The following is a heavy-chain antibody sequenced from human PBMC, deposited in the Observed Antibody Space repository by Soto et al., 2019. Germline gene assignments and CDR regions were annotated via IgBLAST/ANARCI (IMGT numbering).Heavy chain of an antibody. J-gene: IGHJ6*02. Sequence: GESLKISCKGSGYSFTSYWIGWVRQMPGKGLEWMGIIYPGDSDTRYSPSFQGQVTISADKSISTAYLQWSSLKASDTAMYYCASGAAAGTVYYYGMDVWGQGTTVTVSS. CDR2: IYPGDSDT. V-gene: IGHV5-51*01. CDR1: GYSFTSYW. CDR3: ASGAAAGTVYYYGMDV. D-gene: IGHD6-13*01.